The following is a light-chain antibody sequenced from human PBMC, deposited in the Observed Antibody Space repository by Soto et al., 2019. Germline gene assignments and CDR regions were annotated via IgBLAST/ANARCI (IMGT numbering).Light chain of an antibody. V-gene: IGKV3-11*01. CDR3: QQHSHWPPWT. CDR2: GAS. CDR1: ENVSTF. Sequence: EVVLTQSPATLSLSPGERATLSCRASENVSTFVDWYQQNPGQAPRLLIYGASNRSTGIPARFSGSGSGTDFTLTISSLEPEDFAVYYCQQHSHWPPWTFGQGTRVEIQ. J-gene: IGKJ1*01.